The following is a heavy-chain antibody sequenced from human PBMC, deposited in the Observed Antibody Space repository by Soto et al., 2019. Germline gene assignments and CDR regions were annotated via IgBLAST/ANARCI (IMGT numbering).Heavy chain of an antibody. D-gene: IGHD3-10*01. CDR1: GFTFSSYG. CDR2: ISYDGSYK. J-gene: IGHJ2*01. V-gene: IGHV3-30*18. Sequence: QVQLVESGGGVVQPGRSLRLSCAASGFTFSSYGMHWVRQAPGKGLEWVAVISYDGSYKYYADSVKGRFTISRDNSKNTLYLQMNSRRAEDTAVYYCAKWGRGFDLWGRGTLVTVSS. CDR3: AKWGRGFDL.